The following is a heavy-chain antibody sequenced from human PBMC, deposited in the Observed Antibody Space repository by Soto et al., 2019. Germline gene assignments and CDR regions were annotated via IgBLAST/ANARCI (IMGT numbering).Heavy chain of an antibody. V-gene: IGHV3-23*01. Sequence: EVQLLESGGGLVQPGGSLRLSCAASGFTFSSYAMSWVRQAPGKGLEWVSAISGSGGSTYYADSVKGRFTISRDNSKNPLYLQMNSLRAEDTAVYYCAKSHDRVWLFDYGGQGPLFTASS. CDR1: GFTFSSYA. J-gene: IGHJ4*02. CDR3: AKSHDRVWLFDY. D-gene: IGHD3-10*02. CDR2: ISGSGGST.